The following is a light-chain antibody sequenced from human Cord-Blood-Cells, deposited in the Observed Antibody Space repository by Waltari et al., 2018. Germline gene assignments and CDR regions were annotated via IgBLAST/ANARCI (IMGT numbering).Light chain of an antibody. Sequence: EIVMTQSPATLSVSPGERATLSCRASQSVSSNVAWYQQKPGQAPRLLIYGASTRATGIPARFSGSGSGTECTLTISSLQSEDFAVYYCQQYNNCPPESFGQGTKLEIK. V-gene: IGKV3-15*01. J-gene: IGKJ2*03. CDR1: QSVSSN. CDR3: QQYNNCPPES. CDR2: GAS.